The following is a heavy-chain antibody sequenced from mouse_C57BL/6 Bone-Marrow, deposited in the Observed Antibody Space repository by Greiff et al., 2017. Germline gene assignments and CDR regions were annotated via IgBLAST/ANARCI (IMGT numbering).Heavy chain of an antibody. CDR1: GFTFSSYA. V-gene: IGHV5-4*03. CDR3: ARGPVDY. J-gene: IGHJ4*01. CDR2: ISDGGSYT. Sequence: EVKVEESGGGLVKPGGSLKLSCAASGFTFSSYAMSWVRQTPEKRLEWVATISDGGSYTYYPDNVKGRFTFSRDNAKNHLYLQMSHLKSEDTAMYYCARGPVDYWGQGTSVTVSS.